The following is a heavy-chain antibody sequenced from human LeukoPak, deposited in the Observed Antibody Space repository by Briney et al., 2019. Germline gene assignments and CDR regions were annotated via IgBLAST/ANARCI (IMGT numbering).Heavy chain of an antibody. D-gene: IGHD4-17*01. CDR1: GFTFSSYG. CDR2: IRYDGSNK. CDR3: ENLATVTLHDAFDM. J-gene: IGHJ3*02. V-gene: IGHV3-30*02. Sequence: GRSLRLSCAASGFTFSSYGMHWVRQAPGKGLEWVAFIRYDGSNKYYADSVKGRFTISRDNSKNTLYLQMNSLRAEDTAVYYCENLATVTLHDAFDMWGQGPMVTVSS.